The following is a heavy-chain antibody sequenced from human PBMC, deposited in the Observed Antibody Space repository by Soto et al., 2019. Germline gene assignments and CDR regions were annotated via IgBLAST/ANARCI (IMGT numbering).Heavy chain of an antibody. Sequence: QVQLVESGGGLVKPGGSLRLSCAASGFTFSDYYMSWIRQAPGKGLEWVSYISSSGSTIYYADSVMGRFNISRDNAKNLLYLQMSSLRAEDTDVYYCARGDDSSVYYYVGIAYWGQGTLVTVSS. CDR2: ISSSGSTI. CDR3: ARGDDSSVYYYVGIAY. V-gene: IGHV3-11*01. J-gene: IGHJ4*02. CDR1: GFTFSDYY. D-gene: IGHD3-22*01.